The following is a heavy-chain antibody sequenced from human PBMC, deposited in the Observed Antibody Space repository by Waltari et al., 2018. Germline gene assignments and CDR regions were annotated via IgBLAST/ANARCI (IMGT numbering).Heavy chain of an antibody. CDR2: IRSKAYGGTT. CDR1: GFTFGDYA. J-gene: IGHJ4*02. V-gene: IGHV3-49*04. Sequence: EVQLVESGGGLVQPGRSLRLSCTASGFTFGDYAMSWVRQAPGKGLAWVGFIRSKAYGGTTEYAASVKGRFTISRDDSKSIAYLQMNSLKTEDTAVYYCTRDLYYADYWGQGTLVTVSS. D-gene: IGHD3-10*01. CDR3: TRDLYYADY.